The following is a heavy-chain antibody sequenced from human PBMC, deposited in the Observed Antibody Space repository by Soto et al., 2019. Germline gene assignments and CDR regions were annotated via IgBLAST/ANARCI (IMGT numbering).Heavy chain of an antibody. CDR3: ARASGYPTQPEPYYYSYYGMHV. CDR2: INPNSGGT. Sequence: ASVKVSCKASGYTFTGYYMHWVRQAPGQGLEWMGWINPNSGGTNYAQKFQGRVTMARDTSIRTAYMELSRLRCDDTAVYYCARASGYPTQPEPYYYSYYGMHVWGQGTTVTVSS. J-gene: IGHJ6*02. D-gene: IGHD5-12*01. CDR1: GYTFTGYY. V-gene: IGHV1-2*02.